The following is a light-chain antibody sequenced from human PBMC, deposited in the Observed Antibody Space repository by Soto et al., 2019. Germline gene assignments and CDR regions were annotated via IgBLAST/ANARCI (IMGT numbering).Light chain of an antibody. CDR3: HHYGISPPIT. CDR1: QSVSSSY. Sequence: ELVLTQSPDTLSLSPGERATLSCRASQSVSSSYLAWYQHKPGQAPRLLIYGASSRATGIPDRFSGSGSGTDFILTSSGLEPEDFTVYYCHHYGISPPITFGQGTRLDIK. CDR2: GAS. V-gene: IGKV3-20*01. J-gene: IGKJ5*01.